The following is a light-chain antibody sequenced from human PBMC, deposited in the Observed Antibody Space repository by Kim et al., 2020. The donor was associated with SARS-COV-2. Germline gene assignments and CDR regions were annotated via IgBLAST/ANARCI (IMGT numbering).Light chain of an antibody. V-gene: IGKV3-20*01. J-gene: IGKJ1*01. CDR1: HSVSSSY. Sequence: SPGERATLSCSASHSVSSSYLVWYQQKPGQAPRLLIYGASSRATGIPDRFSGSGSGTDFTLTISRLEPEDFAVYYCQQFGSSHWTFGQGTKVDIK. CDR3: QQFGSSHWT. CDR2: GAS.